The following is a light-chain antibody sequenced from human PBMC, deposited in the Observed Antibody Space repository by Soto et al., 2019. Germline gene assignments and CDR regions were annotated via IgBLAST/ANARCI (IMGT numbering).Light chain of an antibody. CDR2: AAS. CDR3: QQSYTSRIT. J-gene: IGKJ5*01. Sequence: DIQLTQSPSSLSASVGDRVTITCQASQDINRYVNWYQQQLGKAPKLLIFAASSLQSGVPSRFSGSGSGTDFTLTVSSLQPEDFATYYCQQSYTSRITFGLGTRLEIK. V-gene: IGKV1-39*01. CDR1: QDINRY.